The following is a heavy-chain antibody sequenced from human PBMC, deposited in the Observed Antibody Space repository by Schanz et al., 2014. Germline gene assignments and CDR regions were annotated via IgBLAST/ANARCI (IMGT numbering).Heavy chain of an antibody. D-gene: IGHD6-13*01. CDR2: INHSGST. Sequence: QVQLQQWGAGLLKPSETLSLSCAVYSGSFSGYYWSWIRQPPGKGLEWIGEINHSGSTNYNPSLKRRVPKPLDTPKNQFSLKRGSVTAADTAVYYCARGPDSTSADVTRGRRRYYFDYWGQGTLVTVSS. CDR1: SGSFSGYY. J-gene: IGHJ4*02. V-gene: IGHV4-34*01. CDR3: ARGPDSTSADVTRGRRRYYFDY.